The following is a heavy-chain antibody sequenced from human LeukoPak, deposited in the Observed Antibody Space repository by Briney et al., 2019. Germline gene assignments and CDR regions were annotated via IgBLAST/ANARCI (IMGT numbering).Heavy chain of an antibody. V-gene: IGHV4-59*08. Sequence: KPSETLSLTCTVSDGSISSYYWSWIRQPPGKGLEWIGYIYYNGNTKYNPSLKSRVTTSVDTSKNQFSLKLRSVTAADTAVYYCARTYLGYYDSSGYAYYFDYWGQGTLVPVSS. D-gene: IGHD3-22*01. CDR3: ARTYLGYYDSSGYAYYFDY. CDR2: IYYNGNT. CDR1: DGSISSYY. J-gene: IGHJ4*02.